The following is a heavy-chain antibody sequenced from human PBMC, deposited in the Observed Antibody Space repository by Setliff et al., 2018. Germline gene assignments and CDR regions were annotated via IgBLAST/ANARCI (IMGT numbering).Heavy chain of an antibody. Sequence: GGSLRLSCTASGFTVSANDMSWVRQAPGKGLEWVSLLYNDGSTYYADSVKGRFTISRDNSKNTLYLQMSSLRTEDTAVYYCRLWFGELLSDYWGQGTLVTSPQ. CDR3: RLWFGELLSDY. D-gene: IGHD3-10*01. CDR2: LYNDGST. V-gene: IGHV3-53*01. CDR1: GFTVSAND. J-gene: IGHJ4*02.